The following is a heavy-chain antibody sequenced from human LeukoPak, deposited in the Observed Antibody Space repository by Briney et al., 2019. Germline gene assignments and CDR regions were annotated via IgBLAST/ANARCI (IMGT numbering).Heavy chain of an antibody. Sequence: SVKVSCKASGGTFSSYAISWVRQAPGHGLEWMGGIIPIFGTANYAQKFQGRVTITADESTSTAYMELSSLRSEDTAVYYCAGMSSRNLAFWGQGTMVTVSS. V-gene: IGHV1-69*13. D-gene: IGHD1-14*01. CDR3: AGMSSRNLAF. J-gene: IGHJ3*01. CDR1: GGTFSSYA. CDR2: IIPIFGTA.